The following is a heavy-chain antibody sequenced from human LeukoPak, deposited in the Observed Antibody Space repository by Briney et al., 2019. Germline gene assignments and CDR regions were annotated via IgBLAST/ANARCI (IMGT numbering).Heavy chain of an antibody. CDR2: IYYSGST. CDR1: GGSISSSSYY. D-gene: IGHD3-3*01. Sequence: SETLSLTCTVSGGSISSSSYYWGWIRQPPGKGLEWIGRIYYSGSTYYNPSLKSRVTISVDTSKNQFSLKLSSVTAADTAVYYCARHWENYDFWSGSEYYFDYWGQGTLVTVSS. CDR3: ARHWENYDFWSGSEYYFDY. V-gene: IGHV4-39*01. J-gene: IGHJ4*02.